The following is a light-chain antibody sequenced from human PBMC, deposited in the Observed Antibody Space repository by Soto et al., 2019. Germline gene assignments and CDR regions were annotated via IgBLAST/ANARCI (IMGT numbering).Light chain of an antibody. J-gene: IGKJ5*01. Sequence: EIVMTQSPATLSVSPGERATLSCRASQSVSTNLAWYQQKPGQAPRLLIYATSTRATGIPGRFTGSGSGTEFTLTISSLQSEDFAVYHCQQYDNKPPITFGQGTRLEI. V-gene: IGKV3-15*01. CDR3: QQYDNKPPIT. CDR2: ATS. CDR1: QSVSTN.